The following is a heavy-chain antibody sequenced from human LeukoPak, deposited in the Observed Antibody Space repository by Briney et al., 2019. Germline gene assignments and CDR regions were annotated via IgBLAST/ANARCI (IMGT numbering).Heavy chain of an antibody. V-gene: IGHV3-23*01. CDR3: AKESPYCSSSNCRQYYFDY. J-gene: IGHJ4*02. D-gene: IGHD2-2*01. Sequence: PGGSLRLSCVGSGFTFSSYAMSWVRQAPGKGLEWVSAISGSDGRTFYADSVKGRFAISRDNTENTVYLQMSSLRAEDTAVYYCAKESPYCSSSNCRQYYFDYWGQGTLVTVSS. CDR1: GFTFSSYA. CDR2: ISGSDGRT.